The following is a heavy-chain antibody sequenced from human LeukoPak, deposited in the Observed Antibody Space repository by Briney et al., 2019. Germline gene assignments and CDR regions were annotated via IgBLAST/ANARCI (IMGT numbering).Heavy chain of an antibody. CDR2: ISSSSSTI. CDR1: GFTFSSYS. V-gene: IGHV3-48*01. J-gene: IGHJ4*02. CDR3: ASIVGATRGDY. Sequence: GGSLRLSCAASGFTFSSYSMNWVRQAPGKGLEWVSYISSSSSTIYYADSVKGRFTISRDNAKNSLYLQMNSLRAEDTAVYYCASIVGATRGDYWGQGTLVTVSS. D-gene: IGHD1-26*01.